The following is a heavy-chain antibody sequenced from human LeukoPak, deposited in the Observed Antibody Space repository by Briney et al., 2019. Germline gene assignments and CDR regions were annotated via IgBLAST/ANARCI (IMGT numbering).Heavy chain of an antibody. CDR2: ISGSGGST. D-gene: IGHD1-26*01. CDR1: GFTFSNYA. V-gene: IGHV3-23*01. CDR3: AKRSSGNYFDY. Sequence: GGSLRLSCAASGFTFSNYAMSWVRQAPGKGLEWVSTISGSGGSTYYADSVKGRFTISRDNPNNTLYLQMNSLRAEDTAVYYCAKRSSGNYFDYWGQGTLVTVSS. J-gene: IGHJ4*02.